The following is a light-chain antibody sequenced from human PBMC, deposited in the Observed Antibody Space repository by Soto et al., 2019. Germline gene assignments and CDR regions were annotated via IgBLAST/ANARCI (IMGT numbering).Light chain of an antibody. CDR2: AAS. V-gene: IGKV1-12*01. CDR3: QQANTFPLT. J-gene: IGKJ4*01. CDR1: QDISSW. Sequence: IHMTHSPSSVSASVLDRVTITFLASQDISSWLAWYQQEPGRPPKLLIYAASNLQSGVPSRFSGSRSGTDFTLTISSLQPEDFATYYCQQANTFPLTFGGGTKVDIK.